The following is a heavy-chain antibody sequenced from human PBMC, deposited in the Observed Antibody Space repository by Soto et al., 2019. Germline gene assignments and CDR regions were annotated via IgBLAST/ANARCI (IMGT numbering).Heavy chain of an antibody. J-gene: IGHJ4*02. D-gene: IGHD6-19*01. CDR2: IYYSGST. Sequence: SETLSLTCTVSGGSISSYYWSWIRQPPGKGLEWIGYIYYSGSTNYNPSLKSRVTISVDTSKNQFSLKLSSVTAADTAVYYCARGAVAGVDYWGQGTLVTVSS. CDR1: GGSISSYY. CDR3: ARGAVAGVDY. V-gene: IGHV4-59*08.